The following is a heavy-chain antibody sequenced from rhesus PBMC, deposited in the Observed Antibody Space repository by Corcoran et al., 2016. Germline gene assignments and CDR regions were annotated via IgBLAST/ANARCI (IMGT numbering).Heavy chain of an antibody. CDR3: ARDSWNINNRFDV. CDR2: ISWDDDK. V-gene: IGHV2-174*01. CDR1: GFSLTTCGMG. D-gene: IGHD1-20*01. J-gene: IGHJ5-1*01. Sequence: QVTLKESGPALVKPTQTLTLTCTFSGFSLTTCGMGVGWIRQPPGKALEWLALISWDDDKRYSTSLKSRLTISKDTSKNQVVLTMTNMDPVDTATYYCARDSWNINNRFDVWGPGVLVTVSS.